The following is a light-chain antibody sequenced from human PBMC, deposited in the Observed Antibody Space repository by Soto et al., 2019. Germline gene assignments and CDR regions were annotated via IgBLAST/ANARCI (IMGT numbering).Light chain of an antibody. CDR3: QQYYSNPWT. Sequence: DIAMTQSADSLAVSLGERATINCKSSQSVFSNSNNKKYLAWYQQKPGQTPKMLIHWASIRESGVPDRFSGSGSGTDFTLTINSLQAEDVAVYYCQQYYSNPWTFGQGTKVDIK. CDR2: WAS. V-gene: IGKV4-1*01. CDR1: QSVFSNSNNKKY. J-gene: IGKJ1*01.